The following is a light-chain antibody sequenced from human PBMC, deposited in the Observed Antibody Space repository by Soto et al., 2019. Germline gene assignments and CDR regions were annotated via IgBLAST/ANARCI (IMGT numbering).Light chain of an antibody. CDR3: SSYTSSSTRV. CDR1: SRDVGGYHY. CDR2: AVS. J-gene: IGLJ1*01. Sequence: QSVLTQPASVSGSPGQSITISCTGTSRDVGGYHYVSWYQQHPGKAPTLMIYAVSNRPSGVSNRFSASKSGNTASLPISALQAEDEADYYCSSYTSSSTRVFGTGTKVTVL. V-gene: IGLV2-14*01.